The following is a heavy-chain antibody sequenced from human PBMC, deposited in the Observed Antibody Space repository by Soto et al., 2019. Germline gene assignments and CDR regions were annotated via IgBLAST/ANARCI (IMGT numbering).Heavy chain of an antibody. CDR3: ASQRRYDAFDI. V-gene: IGHV3-74*01. Sequence: GGSLRLSCAASGFTFSSYWMHWVRQAPGKGLVWVSRINSDGSSTSYADSVKGRFTISRDNAKNTLYLQMNSLRAEDTAVYYCASQRRYDAFDIWGQGTMVTVSS. J-gene: IGHJ3*02. CDR1: GFTFSSYW. D-gene: IGHD3-16*02. CDR2: INSDGSST.